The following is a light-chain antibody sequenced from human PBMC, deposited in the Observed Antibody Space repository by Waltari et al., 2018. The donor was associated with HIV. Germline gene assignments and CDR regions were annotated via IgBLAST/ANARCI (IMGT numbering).Light chain of an antibody. CDR2: EVI. J-gene: IGLJ2*01. CDR1: SSDVGDYNF. Sequence: QSALTQPASVSGSPGQSITISCTGTSSDVGDYNFVSWYQQHPGRAPKLIIYEVIRRPSGVSNRCSGSKSGNTASLTISGLQAEDEADYSCCSYTNTTTSVVFGGGTKLTVL. CDR3: CSYTNTTTSVV. V-gene: IGLV2-14*01.